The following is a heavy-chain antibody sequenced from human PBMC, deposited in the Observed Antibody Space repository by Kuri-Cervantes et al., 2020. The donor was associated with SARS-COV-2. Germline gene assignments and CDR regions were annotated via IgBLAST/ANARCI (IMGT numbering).Heavy chain of an antibody. D-gene: IGHD3-10*01. CDR3: ATGSPLSGFHNWFDP. J-gene: IGHJ5*02. CDR2: ISSSSSTI. CDR1: GFTFSSYS. V-gene: IGHV3-48*01. Sequence: GSLRLSCAASGFTFSSYSMNWVRQAPGKGLEWVSYISSSSSTIYYADSVKGRFTISRDNAKNSLYLQMNSLRAEDTAVYYCATGSPLSGFHNWFDPWGQGTLVTVSS.